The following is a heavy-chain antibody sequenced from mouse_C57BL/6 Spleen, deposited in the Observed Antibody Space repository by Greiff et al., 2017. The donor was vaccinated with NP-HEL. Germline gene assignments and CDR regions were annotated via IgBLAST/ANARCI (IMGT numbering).Heavy chain of an antibody. D-gene: IGHD2-3*01. V-gene: IGHV1-64*01. Sequence: QVQLQQPGAELVKPGASVKLSCKASGYTFTSYWMHWVKQRPGQGLEWIGMIHPNSGSTNYNEKFKSKATLTVDKSSSTAYMQLSSLTSEDSAVYYCARSWLLPYFDYWGQGTTLTVSS. CDR1: GYTFTSYW. CDR2: IHPNSGST. CDR3: ARSWLLPYFDY. J-gene: IGHJ2*01.